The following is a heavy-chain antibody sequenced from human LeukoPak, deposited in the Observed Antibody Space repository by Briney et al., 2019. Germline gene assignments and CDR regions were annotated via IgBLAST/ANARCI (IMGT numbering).Heavy chain of an antibody. CDR2: ISSSGSTI. D-gene: IGHD6-13*01. J-gene: IGHJ5*02. Sequence: GGSLRLSCAASGFTFSSYSMNWVRQAPGKGLEWVSYISSSGSTIYYADSVKGRFTISRDNAKNSLYLQMSSLRAEDTAVYYCARTAAAGGGFDPWGQGTLVTVSS. CDR3: ARTAAAGGGFDP. V-gene: IGHV3-48*04. CDR1: GFTFSSYS.